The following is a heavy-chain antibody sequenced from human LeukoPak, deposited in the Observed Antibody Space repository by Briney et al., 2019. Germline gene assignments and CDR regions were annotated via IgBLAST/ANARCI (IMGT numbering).Heavy chain of an antibody. D-gene: IGHD3-22*01. J-gene: IGHJ4*02. V-gene: IGHV4-4*07. CDR2: IYRSGST. CDR1: GGSISSYY. Sequence: SETLSLTCTVSGGSISSYYWSWIRQPAGSGLEWIGRIYRSGSTNYNPSLKSRVTMSVDTSKNQISLKLSSVTAADTAVYYCARDGSFYYDSSGYKTGYFDYWGQGTLVTVSS. CDR3: ARDGSFYYDSSGYKTGYFDY.